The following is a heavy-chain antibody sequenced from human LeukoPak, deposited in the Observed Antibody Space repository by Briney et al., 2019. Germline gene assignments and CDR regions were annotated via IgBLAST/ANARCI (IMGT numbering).Heavy chain of an antibody. CDR2: ISYDGSNK. CDR1: GFTFSSYA. D-gene: IGHD3-22*01. J-gene: IGHJ4*02. CDR3: AKERPVRITMIVVPY. V-gene: IGHV3-30*04. Sequence: PGRSLRLSCAASGFTFSSYAMHWVRQAPGKGLEWVAVISYDGSNKYYADSVKGRFTISRDNSKNTLYLQMNSLRAEDTAVYYCAKERPVRITMIVVPYWGQGTLVTVSS.